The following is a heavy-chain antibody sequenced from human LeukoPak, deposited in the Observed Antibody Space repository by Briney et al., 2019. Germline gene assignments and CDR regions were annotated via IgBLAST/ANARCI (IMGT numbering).Heavy chain of an antibody. D-gene: IGHD1-1*01. CDR2: TYYRSKWYS. Sequence: SQTLSLTCAISGDSVSSNSATWNWIRQSPSRGLEWLGRTYYRSKWYSDYAVSVKSRITINSDTSKNQFSLQLNSVTPEDTAVYYCAKRGVTRTYYFDWWGQGTLVTVSS. CDR1: GDSVSSNSAT. J-gene: IGHJ4*02. V-gene: IGHV6-1*01. CDR3: AKRGVTRTYYFDW.